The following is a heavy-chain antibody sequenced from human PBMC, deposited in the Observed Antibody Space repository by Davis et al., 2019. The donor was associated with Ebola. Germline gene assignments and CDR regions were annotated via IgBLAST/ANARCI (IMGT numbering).Heavy chain of an antibody. J-gene: IGHJ6*02. V-gene: IGHV4-59*12. D-gene: IGHD5-12*01. CDR2: IYYSGST. CDR1: GGSISSYY. CDR3: ARKPAWPRFRDGMDV. Sequence: SETLSLTCTVSGGSISSYYWSWIRQPPGKGLEWLGYIYYSGSTNYNPSLKSLVTISVDTSKNQFSLKLSSVTAADTAVYYCARKPAWPRFRDGMDVWGQGTTVTVSS.